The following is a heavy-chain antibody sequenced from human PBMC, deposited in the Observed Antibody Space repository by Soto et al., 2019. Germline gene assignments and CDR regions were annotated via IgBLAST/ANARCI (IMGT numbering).Heavy chain of an antibody. D-gene: IGHD6-6*01. J-gene: IGHJ4*02. CDR1: GGSFSGYY. CDR2: INHSGST. CDR3: ARVARVAARKYFDY. Sequence: LSLTCAVYGGSFSGYYWSWIRQPPGKGLEWIGEINHSGSTNYNPSLKSRVTISVDTSKNQFSLKLSSVTAADTAVYYCARVARVAARKYFDYWGQGTLVTVSS. V-gene: IGHV4-34*01.